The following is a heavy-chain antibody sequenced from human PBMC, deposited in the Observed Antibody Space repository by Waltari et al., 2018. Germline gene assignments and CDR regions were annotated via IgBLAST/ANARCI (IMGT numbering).Heavy chain of an antibody. Sequence: EVQLVQSGAEVKKPGATVKISCKASGYTFIDYFMHWVQQAPGKGLEWVGRIGPEEGETVYAEKFQGRVTITADTSTDTSYLELSSLRSDDTAVYYCAPLPGGSGQTFDYWGQGTLLTVSS. V-gene: IGHV1-69-2*01. CDR2: IGPEEGET. J-gene: IGHJ4*02. D-gene: IGHD3-10*01. CDR1: GYTFIDYF. CDR3: APLPGGSGQTFDY.